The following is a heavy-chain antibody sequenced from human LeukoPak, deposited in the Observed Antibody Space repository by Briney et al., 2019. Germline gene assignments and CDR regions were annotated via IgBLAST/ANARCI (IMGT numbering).Heavy chain of an antibody. V-gene: IGHV3-7*01. J-gene: IGHJ5*02. CDR2: LNPDGSRK. CDR3: ARDAYDDSSES. CDR1: GFTFSSYW. Sequence: GGSLRLSCAASGFTFSSYWMTWVRQAPGKGLEWVANLNPDGSRKFYVDSVKGRFTISRGNAKNSLYLQMHSLRAEDTALYYCARDAYDDSSESWGQGTLVTVSS. D-gene: IGHD3-3*01.